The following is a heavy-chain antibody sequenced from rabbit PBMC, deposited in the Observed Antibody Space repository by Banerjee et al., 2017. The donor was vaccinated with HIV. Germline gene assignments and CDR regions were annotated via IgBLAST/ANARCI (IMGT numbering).Heavy chain of an antibody. D-gene: IGHD1-1*01. J-gene: IGHJ4*01. Sequence: QSLEESGGGLVTPGASLTLTCTASGLDFSSSYHMCWVRQAPGKGLEWIACIVTGSSGSTYYASWAKGRFTISKTSSTTVTLQMTSLTAADTATYSCARDLYSSNGYPYYFNLWGPGTLVTVS. V-gene: IGHV1S40*01. CDR3: ARDLYSSNGYPYYFNL. CDR2: IVTGSSGST. CDR1: GLDFSSSYH.